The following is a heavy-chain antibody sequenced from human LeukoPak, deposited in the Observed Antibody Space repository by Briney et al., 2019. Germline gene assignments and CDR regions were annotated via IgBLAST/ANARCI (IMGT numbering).Heavy chain of an antibody. CDR3: ARAGVGATRYYDY. V-gene: IGHV6-1*01. Sequence: SQTLSLTCAISGDSVSSNSAARNWIRQSPSRGLEWLGRTYYRSEWYNDYAVSVKSRITINPDTSKNQFSLHLNSVTPEDTAVYYCARAGVGATRYYDYWGQGTLVTVSS. J-gene: IGHJ4*02. CDR1: GDSVSSNSAA. CDR2: TYYRSEWYN. D-gene: IGHD1-26*01.